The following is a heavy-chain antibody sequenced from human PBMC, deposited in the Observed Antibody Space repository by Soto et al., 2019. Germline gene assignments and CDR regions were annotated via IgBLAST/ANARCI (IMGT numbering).Heavy chain of an antibody. J-gene: IGHJ6*02. CDR3: ARVHRAITGSTAYYYYDGIDV. CDR1: GGSISSYY. CDR2: IYYRGST. Sequence: SETLSLTCTVSGGSISSYYWSWIRQPPGKGLEWIGYIYYRGSTNYNPSLKSPVTISVDTSKNQFSLKLSSVTAADTAVYYCARVHRAITGSTAYYYYDGIDVWGQGTKVT. D-gene: IGHD1-7*01. V-gene: IGHV4-59*01.